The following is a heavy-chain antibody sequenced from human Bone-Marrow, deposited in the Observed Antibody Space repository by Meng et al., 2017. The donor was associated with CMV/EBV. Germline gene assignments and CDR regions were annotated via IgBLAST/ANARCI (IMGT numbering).Heavy chain of an antibody. Sequence: SLTCAVTGGSISNNNWWSWVRQPPGKGLEWIGEIYHSGSTYYNPSLKSRVTISVDTSKNQFSLKLSSVTAADTAVYYCARGWFGEFYWGQGTLVTVSS. D-gene: IGHD3-10*01. CDR2: IYHSGST. V-gene: IGHV4-4*02. CDR3: ARGWFGEFY. CDR1: GGSISNNNW. J-gene: IGHJ4*02.